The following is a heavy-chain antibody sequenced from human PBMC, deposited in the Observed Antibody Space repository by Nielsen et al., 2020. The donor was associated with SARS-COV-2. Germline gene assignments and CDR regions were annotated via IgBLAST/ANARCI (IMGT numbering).Heavy chain of an antibody. D-gene: IGHD2-2*01. CDR2: ISYDGSNK. Sequence: GESLKISCAASGFTFSSYGMHWVRQAPGKGLEWVAVISYDGSNKYYADSVKGRFTISRDNSKNTLYLQMNSLRAEDTAVYYCAKDFSCSSTSCYGYYYYGMDVWGQGTTVTVSS. CDR1: GFTFSSYG. CDR3: AKDFSCSSTSCYGYYYYGMDV. V-gene: IGHV3-30*18. J-gene: IGHJ6*02.